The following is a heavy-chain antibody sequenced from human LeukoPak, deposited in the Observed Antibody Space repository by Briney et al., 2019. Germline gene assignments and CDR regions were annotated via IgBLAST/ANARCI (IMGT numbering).Heavy chain of an antibody. V-gene: IGHV4-34*01. D-gene: IGHD3-10*01. CDR3: ARRGAGITMVRGVYMDV. Sequence: SETLSLTCAVYGGSFSGYYWSCIRQPPRKGLEWIGEINHSGSTNYNPSLKSRVTISVDTSKNQFSLKLSSVTAADTAVYYCARRGAGITMVRGVYMDVWGKGTTVTVSS. J-gene: IGHJ6*03. CDR2: INHSGST. CDR1: GGSFSGYY.